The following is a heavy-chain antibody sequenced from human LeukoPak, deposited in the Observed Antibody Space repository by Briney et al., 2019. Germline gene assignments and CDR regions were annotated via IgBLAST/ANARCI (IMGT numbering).Heavy chain of an antibody. CDR3: ARSDYFARGYFDY. CDR2: IYYSGST. J-gene: IGHJ4*02. Sequence: PSETLSLTCIVSGGSISSSSYYWDWIRQPPGKGLEWIGNIYYSGSTYYNPSLKSRVTISVDASKNQFSLKLSSVTAADTAVYYCARSDYFARGYFDYWGQGTLVTVSS. V-gene: IGHV4-39*01. D-gene: IGHD2/OR15-2a*01. CDR1: GGSISSSSYY.